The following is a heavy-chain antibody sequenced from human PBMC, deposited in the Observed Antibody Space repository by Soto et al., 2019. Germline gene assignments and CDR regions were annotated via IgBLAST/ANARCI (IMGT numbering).Heavy chain of an antibody. CDR3: ARGPSYFDWLWGLDY. D-gene: IGHD3-9*01. V-gene: IGHV3-33*01. Sequence: QVQLVESGGGVVQPGRSLRLSCAASGFTFSSYGMHWVRQAPGKGLEWVAVIWYDGSNKYYADSVKGRFTISRDNSKNTLYLQMNSLRAEDTAVYYCARGPSYFDWLWGLDYWGQGTLVTVSS. CDR1: GFTFSSYG. CDR2: IWYDGSNK. J-gene: IGHJ4*02.